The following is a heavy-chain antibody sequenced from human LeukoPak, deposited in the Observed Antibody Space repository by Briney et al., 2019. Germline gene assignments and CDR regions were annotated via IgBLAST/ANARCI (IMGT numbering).Heavy chain of an antibody. J-gene: IGHJ3*02. CDR3: ARPRMITFGGVIVQDAFDI. CDR1: GGSISSYY. V-gene: IGHV4-59*08. CDR2: IYYSGST. D-gene: IGHD3-16*02. Sequence: SETLSLTCTVSGGSISSYYWSWIRQPPGKGLEWIGYIYYSGSTNYSPSLKSRVTISVDTSKNQFSLKLSSVTAADTAVYYCARPRMITFGGVIVQDAFDIWGQGTMVTVSS.